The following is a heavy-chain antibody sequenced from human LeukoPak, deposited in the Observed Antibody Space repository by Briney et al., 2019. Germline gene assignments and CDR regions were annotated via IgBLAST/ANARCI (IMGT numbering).Heavy chain of an antibody. D-gene: IGHD3-22*01. CDR2: IWYDGSNK. CDR3: ATITYDTKVY. CDR1: GFTFSNYG. J-gene: IGHJ4*02. Sequence: GGSLRLSCAASGFTFSNYGMHWVRQAPGKGLEWVAIIWYDGSNKYYADSVKGQFTVSRDNSKNMLYLQMNSLRAEDTAVYYCATITYDTKVYWGQGTLVTVSS. V-gene: IGHV3-33*01.